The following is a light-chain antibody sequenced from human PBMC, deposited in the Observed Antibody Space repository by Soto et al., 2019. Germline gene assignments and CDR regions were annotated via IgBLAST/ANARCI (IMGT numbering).Light chain of an antibody. J-gene: IGKJ4*01. CDR1: QSVSSSY. V-gene: IGKV3-20*01. CDR2: GAS. Sequence: EIVLTQSPGTLSLSPGERATLSCRASQSVSSSYLAWYQQKPGQAPRLLIYGASSRATGIPDRFSGSGSGTDFPLTISRLEPEDVAVYYCQQYGSSPRVTFGGGTKVESK. CDR3: QQYGSSPRVT.